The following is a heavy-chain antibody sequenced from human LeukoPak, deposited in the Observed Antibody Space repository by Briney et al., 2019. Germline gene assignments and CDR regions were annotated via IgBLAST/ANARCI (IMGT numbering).Heavy chain of an antibody. CDR3: AKLPAATYFDY. J-gene: IGHJ4*02. V-gene: IGHV3-30*18. D-gene: IGHD2-2*01. CDR1: GFTFSSYW. CDR2: ISYDGSNK. Sequence: GGSLRLSCAASGFTFSSYWMSWVRQAPGKGLEWVAVISYDGSNKYYADSVKGRFTISRDNSKNTLYLQMNSLRAEDTAVYYCAKLPAATYFDYWGQGTLVTVSS.